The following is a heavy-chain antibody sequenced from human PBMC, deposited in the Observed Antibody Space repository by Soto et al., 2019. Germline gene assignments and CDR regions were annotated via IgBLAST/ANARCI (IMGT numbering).Heavy chain of an antibody. Sequence: PGGSLRLSCAASGFTFSSYGMHWVRQAPGKGLEWVAVISYDGSNKYYADSVKGRFTISRDNSKNTLYLQMNSLRAEDTAVYYCAKDPYYDSSGYYLDYWRQGTLVTVSS. V-gene: IGHV3-30*18. CDR3: AKDPYYDSSGYYLDY. CDR1: GFTFSSYG. CDR2: ISYDGSNK. J-gene: IGHJ4*02. D-gene: IGHD3-22*01.